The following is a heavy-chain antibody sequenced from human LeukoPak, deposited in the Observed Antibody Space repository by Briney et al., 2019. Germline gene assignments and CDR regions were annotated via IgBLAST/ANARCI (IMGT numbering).Heavy chain of an antibody. CDR3: AREVVVPTVFDY. J-gene: IGHJ4*02. CDR1: GVSISSNTW. CDR2: LHHTGTT. V-gene: IGHV4-4*02. D-gene: IGHD2-15*01. Sequence: PSETLSLTCAVSGVSISSNTWWTWVRQSPGQGLEWIGELHHTGTTINHPSLKSRVTISLDRSKNQFSLKLTSVTAADTAVYYCAREVVVPTVFDYWGQGTLVTVSS.